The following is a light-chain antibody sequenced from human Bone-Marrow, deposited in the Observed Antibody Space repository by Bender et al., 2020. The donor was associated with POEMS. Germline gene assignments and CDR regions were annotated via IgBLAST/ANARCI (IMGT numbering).Light chain of an antibody. Sequence: QTVVTQEPSFSVSPGGTITLTCGLTSGSVSTRYYPSWYQQTPGQPPRTLIYSTNTRSSGVPDRFSGSILGNGAALTITGAQADDESDYYCVLYMGRGIWLFGGGTKLTVL. CDR3: VLYMGRGIWL. CDR2: STN. V-gene: IGLV8-61*01. CDR1: SGSVSTRYY. J-gene: IGLJ3*02.